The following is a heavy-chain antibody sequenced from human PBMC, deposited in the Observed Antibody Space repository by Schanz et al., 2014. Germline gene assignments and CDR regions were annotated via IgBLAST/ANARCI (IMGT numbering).Heavy chain of an antibody. CDR1: GFTFSRYA. Sequence: QVQLVESGGGVVQPGRSVRLSCAASGFTFSRYAMHWVRQAPGKGLEWVAVISNDGSDEHYADSVKGRFTISRDNSKNTLYLQMNSLRAEDTAVYYCARGGATRFDYWGQGTLVTVSS. J-gene: IGHJ4*02. CDR3: ARGGATRFDY. CDR2: ISNDGSDE. V-gene: IGHV3-30*04. D-gene: IGHD1-26*01.